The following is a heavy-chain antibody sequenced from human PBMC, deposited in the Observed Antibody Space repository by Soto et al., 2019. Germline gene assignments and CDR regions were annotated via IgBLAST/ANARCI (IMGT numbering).Heavy chain of an antibody. CDR2: IIPIFGTA. V-gene: IGHV1-69*13. CDR3: ARVGYSSSWYYYYGMDV. Sequence: GASVKVSCKASGGTFSSYALSWVRQAPGQGLEWMGGIIPIFGTANYAQKFQGRVTITADESTSTAYMELSSLRSEDTAVYYCARVGYSSSWYYYYGMDVWGQGTTVTVSS. J-gene: IGHJ6*02. CDR1: GGTFSSYA. D-gene: IGHD6-13*01.